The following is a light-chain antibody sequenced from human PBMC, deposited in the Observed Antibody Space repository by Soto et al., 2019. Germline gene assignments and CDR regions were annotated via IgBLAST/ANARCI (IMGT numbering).Light chain of an antibody. J-gene: IGKJ2*01. CDR3: QHET. Sequence: DIVLTQSPGTLSLSPGERATLSCRASQSVSSKYLAWYQQKPGQAPRVLVYGASIRATGIPERFSGGGSGTDFTLTITRLEPEDFAVYYCQHETFGQGTKLEIK. CDR1: QSVSSKY. V-gene: IGKV3-20*01. CDR2: GAS.